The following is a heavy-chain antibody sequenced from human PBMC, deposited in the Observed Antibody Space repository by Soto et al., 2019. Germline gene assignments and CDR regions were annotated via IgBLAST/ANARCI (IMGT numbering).Heavy chain of an antibody. Sequence: QVQLQQWGAGLLKPAETLSLTCAVYGGSFSGYYWSWIRQPPGKGLEWIGEINHSGSTNYNPSLKSRVTISVDTSKNQGSLKLSSVTAADTAVYYCARVTYGMDVWGQGTTVTVSS. CDR2: INHSGST. CDR1: GGSFSGYY. V-gene: IGHV4-34*01. CDR3: ARVTYGMDV. J-gene: IGHJ6*02.